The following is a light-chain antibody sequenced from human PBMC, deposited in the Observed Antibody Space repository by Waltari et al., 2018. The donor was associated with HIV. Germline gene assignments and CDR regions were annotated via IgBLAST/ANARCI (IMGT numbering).Light chain of an antibody. J-gene: IGLJ3*02. CDR2: EVY. Sequence: ISCTGPASDMTTFNFVSWYQQSPGRAPKLIIFEVYFRPSGVSDRFSGSKSGDTASLTISALRAEDEGDYFCSSYSTRGFVLFGGGTKVTVL. CDR3: SSYSTRGFVL. CDR1: ASDMTTFNF. V-gene: IGLV2-14*01.